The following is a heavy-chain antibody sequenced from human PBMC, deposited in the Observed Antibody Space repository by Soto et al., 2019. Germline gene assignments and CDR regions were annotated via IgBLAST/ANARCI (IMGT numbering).Heavy chain of an antibody. Sequence: ASVKVSCKASGYTFTSYGISWVRQAPGQGLEWMGWISAYNGNTNYAQKLQARVTMTTDTSTSTAYMELRSLRSDDSAVYYCARGPHYYGSGSYFWFDPWGQGTLVTVSS. CDR1: GYTFTSYG. J-gene: IGHJ5*02. CDR2: ISAYNGNT. D-gene: IGHD3-10*01. V-gene: IGHV1-18*01. CDR3: ARGPHYYGSGSYFWFDP.